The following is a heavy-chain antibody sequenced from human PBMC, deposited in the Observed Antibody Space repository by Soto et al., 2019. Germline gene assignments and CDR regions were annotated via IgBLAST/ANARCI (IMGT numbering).Heavy chain of an antibody. CDR2: IWYDGSKK. D-gene: IGHD2-15*01. J-gene: IGHJ4*02. CDR1: GFTFSSYG. Sequence: QVQLVESGGGVAQPEKSLRLSCTASGFTFSSYGMHWVRQVPGKGLEWVALIWYDGSKKYYADSVKGRFPISRDNSKSTLFLPMERLRAEDSAVYHCARDGYCSGCSCYRLLSFEYWGQGTLVTVSS. V-gene: IGHV3-33*01. CDR3: ARDGYCSGCSCYRLLSFEY.